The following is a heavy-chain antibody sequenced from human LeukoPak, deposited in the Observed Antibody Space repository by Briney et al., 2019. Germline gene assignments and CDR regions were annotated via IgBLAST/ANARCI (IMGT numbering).Heavy chain of an antibody. J-gene: IGHJ6*02. CDR3: AKRPPSVAGVTYGMDV. D-gene: IGHD6-19*01. V-gene: IGHV3-53*01. CDR2: IYTDGGA. CDR1: GCTVSSNH. Sequence: GGSLRLSCAASGCTVSSNHMRWVRQAPGKGLEWVSIIYTDGGAYYADSVKGRFTISRDSSNNTLYLQMNSLKAEDTAVYYCAKRPPSVAGVTYGMDVWGQGTTVTVSS.